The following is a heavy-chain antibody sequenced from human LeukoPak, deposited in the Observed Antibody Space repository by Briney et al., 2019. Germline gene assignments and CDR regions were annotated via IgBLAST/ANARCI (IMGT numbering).Heavy chain of an antibody. J-gene: IGHJ4*02. CDR2: INHSGST. CDR3: ARGHRYCSSTSCLLGRDY. V-gene: IGHV4-34*01. Sequence: SETLPLTCAVYSGSFSGYYWSWIRQPPGKGLEWIGEINHSGSTNYNPSLKSRVTISVDTSKNQFSLKLSSVTAADTAVYYCARGHRYCSSTSCLLGRDYWGQGTLVTVSS. CDR1: SGSFSGYY. D-gene: IGHD2-2*01.